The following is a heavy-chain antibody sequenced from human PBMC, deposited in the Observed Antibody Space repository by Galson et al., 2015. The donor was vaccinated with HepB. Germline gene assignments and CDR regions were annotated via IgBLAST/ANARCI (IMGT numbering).Heavy chain of an antibody. CDR2: IKQDGSEK. CDR1: GFTFSSYW. Sequence: SLRLSCAASGFTFSSYWMSWVRQAPGKGLEWVANIKQDGSEKYYVDSVKGRFTISRDNAKNSLYLQMNSLRAEDTAVYYCARDLDSYGANAFDIWGQGTMVTVSS. J-gene: IGHJ3*02. V-gene: IGHV3-7*03. CDR3: ARDLDSYGANAFDI. D-gene: IGHD5-18*01.